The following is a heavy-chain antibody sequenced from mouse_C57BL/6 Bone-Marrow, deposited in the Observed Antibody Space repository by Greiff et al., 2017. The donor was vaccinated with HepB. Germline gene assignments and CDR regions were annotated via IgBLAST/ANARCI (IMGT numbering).Heavy chain of an antibody. CDR1: GFTFSSYG. J-gene: IGHJ3*01. CDR2: ISSGGSYT. V-gene: IGHV5-6*02. Sequence: EVKLEESGGDLVKPGGSLKLSCAASGFTFSSYGMSWVRQTPDKRLEWVATISSGGSYTYYPDSVKGRFTISRDNAKNTLYLQMSSLKSEDTAMYYCARFLPRGAYWGQGTLVTVSA. D-gene: IGHD2-1*01. CDR3: ARFLPRGAY.